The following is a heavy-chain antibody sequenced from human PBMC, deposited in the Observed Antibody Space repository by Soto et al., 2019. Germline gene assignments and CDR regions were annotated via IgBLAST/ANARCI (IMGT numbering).Heavy chain of an antibody. CDR2: IYYSGST. J-gene: IGHJ6*02. D-gene: IGHD3-9*01. Sequence: SGTLSLTCTVSGDSIRSGNHSWSWIRQPPGKGLEWIGYIYYSGSTYYSPSLKSRVTISVDTSKNQFSLKLNSVTAADTAVYYCVRVDILTVDGYMYVRGQRTTVTVS. V-gene: IGHV4-30-4*01. CDR3: VRVDILTVDGYMYV. CDR1: GDSIRSGNHS.